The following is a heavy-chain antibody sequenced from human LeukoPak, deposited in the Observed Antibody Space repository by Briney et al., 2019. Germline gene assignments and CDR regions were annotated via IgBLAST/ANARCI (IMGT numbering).Heavy chain of an antibody. J-gene: IGHJ4*02. D-gene: IGHD3-10*01. Sequence: GGSLRLSCAASGFTFSEYYMSWIRQAPGRGLEWVSYITTGGTIYYADSVKGRFTISRDNTKNSLFLQMNSLRAEDTAVYYCAKDRRAGSYDYWGQGTLVTVSS. CDR3: AKDRRAGSYDY. CDR2: ITTGGTI. CDR1: GFTFSEYY. V-gene: IGHV3-11*01.